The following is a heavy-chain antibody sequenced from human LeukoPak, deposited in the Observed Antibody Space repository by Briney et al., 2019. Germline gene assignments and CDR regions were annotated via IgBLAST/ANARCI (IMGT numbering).Heavy chain of an antibody. J-gene: IGHJ4*02. CDR3: ARWRVATIGPYLDY. CDR2: IYHSGST. D-gene: IGHD5-24*01. CDR1: GGSISSGGYS. V-gene: IGHV4-30-2*01. Sequence: SETLSLTCAVSGGSISSGGYSWSWIRQPPGKGLEWIGYIYHSGSTYYNPSLKSRVTISVDRSKNQFSLKLSSVTAADTAVYYCARWRVATIGPYLDYWGQGTLVTVSS.